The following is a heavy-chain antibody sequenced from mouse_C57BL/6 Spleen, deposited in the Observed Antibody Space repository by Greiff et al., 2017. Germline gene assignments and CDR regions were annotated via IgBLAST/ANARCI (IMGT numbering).Heavy chain of an antibody. CDR1: GYTFTSYW. V-gene: IGHV1-69*01. CDR2: IDPSDSYT. Sequence: VQLQQPGAELVMPGASVKLSCKASGYTFTSYWMHWVKQRPGQGLEWIGEIDPSDSYTNYNQKFKGKSTLTVDKSSSTAYMQLSSLTSEDSAVYYCARKDTLDAMDYWGQGTSVTVSS. D-gene: IGHD3-3*01. CDR3: ARKDTLDAMDY. J-gene: IGHJ4*01.